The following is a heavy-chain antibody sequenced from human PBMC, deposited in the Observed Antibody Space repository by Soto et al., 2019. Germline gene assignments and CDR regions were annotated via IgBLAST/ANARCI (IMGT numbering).Heavy chain of an antibody. CDR2: IYSGGST. V-gene: IGHV3-53*04. CDR3: ARDLRYSGYDLGSGYYYYMDV. CDR1: GFTVSSNY. J-gene: IGHJ6*03. D-gene: IGHD5-12*01. Sequence: SGGSLRLSCAASGFTVSSNYMSWVRQAPGKGLEWVSVIYSGGSTYYADSVKGRFTISRHNSKNTLYLQMNSLRAEDTAVYYCARDLRYSGYDLGSGYYYYMDVWGKGTTVTVSS.